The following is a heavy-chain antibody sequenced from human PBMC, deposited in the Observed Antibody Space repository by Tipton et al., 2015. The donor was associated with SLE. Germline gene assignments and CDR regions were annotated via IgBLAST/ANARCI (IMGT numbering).Heavy chain of an antibody. CDR2: IRYDGSNK. Sequence: SLRLSCAASGFTFSSYGMHWVRQAPGKGLEWVAFIRYDGSNKYYADSVKGRFTISRDNAKNSLYLQMNSPRAEDTAVYYCARRAYYYDSSGYYLAFDYWGQGTLVTVSS. D-gene: IGHD3-22*01. CDR1: GFTFSSYG. CDR3: ARRAYYYDSSGYYLAFDY. J-gene: IGHJ4*02. V-gene: IGHV3-33*01.